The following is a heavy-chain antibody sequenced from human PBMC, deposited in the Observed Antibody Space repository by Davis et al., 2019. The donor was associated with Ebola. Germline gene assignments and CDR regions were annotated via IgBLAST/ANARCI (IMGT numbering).Heavy chain of an antibody. Sequence: ASVKVSCKASGYTFTSYGISWVRQAPGQGLEWMGWISAYNGNTNYAQKLQGRVTMTTDTSTSTAYMELSSLRSEDTAVYYCARSPRIVVVPAAITPYYYYYYMDVWGKGTTVTVSS. D-gene: IGHD2-2*01. CDR2: ISAYNGNT. CDR3: ARSPRIVVVPAAITPYYYYYYMDV. CDR1: GYTFTSYG. J-gene: IGHJ6*03. V-gene: IGHV1-18*01.